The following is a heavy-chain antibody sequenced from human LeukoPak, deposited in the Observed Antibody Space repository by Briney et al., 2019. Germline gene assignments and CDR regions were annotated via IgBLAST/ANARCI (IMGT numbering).Heavy chain of an antibody. Sequence: SETLSLTCAIYGGSFSGYYWSWIRQPPGKGLEWIGEINHSESTNYNPSLKSRVTISVDTSKNQFSLNLSSVTAADTAVYYCARFGKNSISMVRGQNYYYGMGVWGQGTTVTVSS. J-gene: IGHJ6*02. D-gene: IGHD3-10*01. CDR1: GGSFSGYY. CDR2: INHSEST. CDR3: ARFGKNSISMVRGQNYYYGMGV. V-gene: IGHV4-34*01.